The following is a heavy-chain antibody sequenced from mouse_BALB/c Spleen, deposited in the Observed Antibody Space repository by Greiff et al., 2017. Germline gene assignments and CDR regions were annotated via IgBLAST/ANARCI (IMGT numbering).Heavy chain of an antibody. CDR1: GYSFTGYF. V-gene: IGHV1-20*02. D-gene: IGHD1-1*01. CDR2: INPYNGDT. J-gene: IGHJ2*01. Sequence: EVKLQESGPELVKPGASVKISCKASGYSFTGYFMNWVMQSHGKSLEWIGRINPYNGDTFYNQKFKGKATLTVDKSSSTAHMELRSLASEDSAVYYCARCGYGSGCFDYWGQGTTLTVSA. CDR3: ARCGYGSGCFDY.